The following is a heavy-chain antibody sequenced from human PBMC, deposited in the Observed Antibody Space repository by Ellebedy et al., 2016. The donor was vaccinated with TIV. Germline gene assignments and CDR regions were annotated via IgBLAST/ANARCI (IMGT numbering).Heavy chain of an antibody. CDR1: GCSISSYY. CDR3: ARAVFGTKFDF. Sequence: MPSETLSLTCTASGCSISSYYWSWIRQPPGKGLEWIGTFNHSGSTNYNPSLKSRVTISVDTSKNQLSLKLSSVTAADTAVYYCARAVFGTKFDFWGQGTLVTVSS. V-gene: IGHV4-34*01. D-gene: IGHD1-14*01. J-gene: IGHJ4*02. CDR2: FNHSGST.